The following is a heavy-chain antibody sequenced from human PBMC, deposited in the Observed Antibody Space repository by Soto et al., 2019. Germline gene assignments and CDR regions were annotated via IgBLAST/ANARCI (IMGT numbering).Heavy chain of an antibody. J-gene: IGHJ4*02. Sequence: PGGSLRLSCAGSGFTFNTYAMNWVRQAPGKGLEWVSAISADGAGTYYADSVKGRFTISRDNSKNTLSLQMNSLRAEDTAIFYRARISSSSCTDYWGQGTLVTVSS. CDR3: ARISSSSCTDY. D-gene: IGHD6-13*01. V-gene: IGHV3-23*01. CDR2: ISADGAGT. CDR1: GFTFNTYA.